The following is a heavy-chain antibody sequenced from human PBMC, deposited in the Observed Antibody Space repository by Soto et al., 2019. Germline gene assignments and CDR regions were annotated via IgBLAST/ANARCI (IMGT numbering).Heavy chain of an antibody. CDR3: ASPNEPGYSSSWYYLDY. CDR2: IIPILGIA. V-gene: IGHV1-69*02. J-gene: IGHJ4*02. Sequence: EASVKVSCKASGGTFSSYTISWVRQAPGQGLEWMGRIIPILGIANYAQKFQGRVTITADKSTSTAYMELSSLRSEDTAVYYCASPNEPGYSSSWYYLDYWGQGTLVTVSS. D-gene: IGHD6-13*01. CDR1: GGTFSSYT.